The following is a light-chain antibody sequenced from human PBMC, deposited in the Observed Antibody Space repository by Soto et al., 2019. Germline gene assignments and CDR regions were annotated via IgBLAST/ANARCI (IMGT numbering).Light chain of an antibody. CDR2: DNN. Sequence: QPVLTQPPSVSGAPGQRVTISCTGSSSNIGAGYDVHWYQHLPGTAPKLLIYDNNKRPSGVPDRFSGSKSGTSPSLAITGLQAEDEAEYYCQSYDSSLSGVVFGGGTKLTVL. J-gene: IGLJ2*01. CDR3: QSYDSSLSGVV. CDR1: SSNIGAGYD. V-gene: IGLV1-40*01.